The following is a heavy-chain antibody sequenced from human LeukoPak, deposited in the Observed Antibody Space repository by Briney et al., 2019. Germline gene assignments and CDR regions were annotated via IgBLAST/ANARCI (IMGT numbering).Heavy chain of an antibody. CDR1: GFIFSSFG. D-gene: IGHD1/OR15-1a*01. J-gene: IGHJ4*02. CDR3: ARGTTAADY. V-gene: IGHV3-33*01. CDR2: IWYDGSNK. Sequence: PGGSLRLSCAASGFIFSSFGMHWVRQAPGKGLEWVAVIWYDGSNKYYADSVKGRFTISRDNAKNSLYLQMNSLRAEDTAVYYCARGTTAADYWGQGTLVTVSS.